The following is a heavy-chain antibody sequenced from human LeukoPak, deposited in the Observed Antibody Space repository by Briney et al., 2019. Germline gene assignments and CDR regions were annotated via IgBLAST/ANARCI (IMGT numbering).Heavy chain of an antibody. V-gene: IGHV3-7*01. J-gene: IGHJ6*02. D-gene: IGHD1-7*01. Sequence: PGGSLRLSCAASGFTFNSYWMSWVRQAPGKGLEWVANIKQDGSEKYYVDSVKGRFTISRDNAKNSVYLQMNSLRAEDTAVYYCARAGELWPRDGMDVWGQGTTVIVSS. CDR2: IKQDGSEK. CDR3: ARAGELWPRDGMDV. CDR1: GFTFNSYW.